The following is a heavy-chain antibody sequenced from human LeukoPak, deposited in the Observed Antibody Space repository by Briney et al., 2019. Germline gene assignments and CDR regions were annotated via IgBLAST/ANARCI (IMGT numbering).Heavy chain of an antibody. CDR1: ALSIIIYY. Sequence: SQTLSLTCTLAALSIIIYYCSWIRQPPGKGTECIGYISTRGTINDNPTIKSCVSMSVAASRGQFALRLRSVTASDTAVYYCARQNYDYPDFWGQGTLVTVSS. CDR3: ARQNYDYPDF. J-gene: IGHJ4*02. CDR2: ISTRGTI. V-gene: IGHV4-4*09. D-gene: IGHD3-16*01.